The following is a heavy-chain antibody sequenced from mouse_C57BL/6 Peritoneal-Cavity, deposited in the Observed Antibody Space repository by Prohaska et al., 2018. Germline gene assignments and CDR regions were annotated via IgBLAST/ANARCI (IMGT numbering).Heavy chain of an antibody. D-gene: IGHD2-5*01. V-gene: IGHV1-52*01. Sequence: QVQLQQPGAELVRPGSSVKLSCKASGYTFTSYWMHWVKQRPIKGLEWIGNIDPSDSETHYNQKFKDKATLTVDKSSSTAYMQLSSLTSEDSAVYYCATYYSNYWYFDVWGTGTTVTVSS. CDR1: GYTFTSYW. CDR3: ATYYSNYWYFDV. J-gene: IGHJ1*03. CDR2: IDPSDSET.